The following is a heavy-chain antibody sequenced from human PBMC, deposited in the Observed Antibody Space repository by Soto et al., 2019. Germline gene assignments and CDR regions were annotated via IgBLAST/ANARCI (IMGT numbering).Heavy chain of an antibody. J-gene: IGHJ1*01. CDR3: ARDVIPYCGRDCYPGYFHH. D-gene: IGHD2-21*02. CDR2: ISAYNGNT. V-gene: IGHV1-18*04. CDR1: GYTFPNYG. Sequence: QVQLVQSGVEVKKPGASVKVSCKASGYTFPNYGINWVRQAPGQGLEWMGWISAYNGNTDYAQKLQGRVTMTTDTSTTTAYLEVTNLRSDDTTVYYCARDVIPYCGRDCYPGYFHHWGQGTLVIVSS.